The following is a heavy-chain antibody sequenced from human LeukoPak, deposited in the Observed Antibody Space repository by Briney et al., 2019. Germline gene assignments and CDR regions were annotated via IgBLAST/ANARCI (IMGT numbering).Heavy chain of an antibody. CDR3: ARTVEMAQESRFDY. D-gene: IGHD5-24*01. V-gene: IGHV1-69*05. CDR2: IIPIFGTA. CDR1: GYTFTGYY. Sequence: SVKVSCKASGYTFTGYYMHWVRQAPGQGLEWMGGIIPIFGTANYAQKFQGRVTITTDESTSTAYMELSSLRAEDTVVYYCARTVEMAQESRFDYWGQGTLVTVSS. J-gene: IGHJ4*02.